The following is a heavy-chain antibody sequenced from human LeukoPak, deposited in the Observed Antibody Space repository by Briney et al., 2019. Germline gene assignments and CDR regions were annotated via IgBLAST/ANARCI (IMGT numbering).Heavy chain of an antibody. CDR1: GGSISSYY. CDR3: ARTGVEDSSGYYHDAFDI. J-gene: IGHJ3*02. V-gene: IGHV4-59*01. D-gene: IGHD3-22*01. CDR2: VYYSGST. Sequence: SETLSLTCTVSGGSISSYYWSWIRQPPGKGLEWIGYVYYSGSTNYHPSLKSRVTISVDTSKNQFSLKLSSVTAAETAVYYCARTGVEDSSGYYHDAFDIWGKGTMVTAST.